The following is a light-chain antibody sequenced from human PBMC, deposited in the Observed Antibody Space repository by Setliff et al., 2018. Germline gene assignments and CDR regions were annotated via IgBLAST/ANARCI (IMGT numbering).Light chain of an antibody. CDR2: YDA. V-gene: IGLV3-21*04. CDR3: QVWDSRSDEAV. J-gene: IGLJ2*01. Sequence: SYALAQPPSVSVAPGKTAKITCGGNDIGSNSIHWYQQKPGQAPVLVISYDADRPSGIPERFSASKSGNTATLTISRVEVGDEADYYCQVWDSRSDEAVFGGGTQRTVL. CDR1: DIGSNS.